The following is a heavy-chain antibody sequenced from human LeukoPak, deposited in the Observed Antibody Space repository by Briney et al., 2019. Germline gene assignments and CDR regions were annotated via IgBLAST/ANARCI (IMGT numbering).Heavy chain of an antibody. CDR1: GFTFSNYA. Sequence: GGSLRLSCAASGFTFSNYAMSWVRQAPGKGLEWVSVIGGSADSTYYADSVKGRFTISRDNSKNTLYLQMKSLRAEDTAIYYCAKASCKRGNRRYSLFDYWGQGTLVTVSS. J-gene: IGHJ4*02. CDR3: AKASCKRGNRRYSLFDY. D-gene: IGHD2-15*01. V-gene: IGHV3-23*01. CDR2: IGGSADST.